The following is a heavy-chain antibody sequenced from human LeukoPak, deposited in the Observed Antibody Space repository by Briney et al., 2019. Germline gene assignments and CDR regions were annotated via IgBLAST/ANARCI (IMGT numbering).Heavy chain of an antibody. V-gene: IGHV3-30*02. Sequence: PGGSLRLSCAASGFTFSSYSMNWVRQAPGKGLEWVAFIRYDGSNKYYADSVKGRFTISRDNSKNTLYLQMNSLRAEDTAVHYCAKDSTVITDSYYFDYWGQGTLVTVSS. D-gene: IGHD3-22*01. J-gene: IGHJ4*02. CDR1: GFTFSSYS. CDR3: AKDSTVITDSYYFDY. CDR2: IRYDGSNK.